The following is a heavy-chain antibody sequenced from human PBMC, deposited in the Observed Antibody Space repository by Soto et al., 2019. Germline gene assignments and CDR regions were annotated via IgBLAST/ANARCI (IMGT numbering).Heavy chain of an antibody. CDR2: IIPIFGTA. V-gene: IGHV1-69*13. CDR3: ARVPGHRSGYYYEVDYYYYGVDV. Sequence: GASVKVSCKASGGTFSSYAISWVRQAPGQELEWMGGIIPIFGTANYAQKFQGRVTITADESTSTAYMELSSLRSEDTAVYYCARVPGHRSGYYYEVDYYYYGVDVWGQGTTVTVS. CDR1: GGTFSSYA. J-gene: IGHJ6*02. D-gene: IGHD3-22*01.